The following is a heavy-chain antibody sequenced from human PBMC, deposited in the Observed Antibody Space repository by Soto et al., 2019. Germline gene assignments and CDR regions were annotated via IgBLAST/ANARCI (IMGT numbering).Heavy chain of an antibody. V-gene: IGHV4-31*03. Sequence: TLSLTCTVSGGSISSGGYYWSWIRQHPGKGLEWIGYIYYSGSTYYNPSLKSRVTISVDTSKNQFSLKLSSVTAADTAVYYCARAQRHYYVSGSYQAYYYMDVWGKGTTVNVSS. D-gene: IGHD3-10*01. CDR3: ARAQRHYYVSGSYQAYYYMDV. CDR1: GGSISSGGYY. J-gene: IGHJ6*03. CDR2: IYYSGST.